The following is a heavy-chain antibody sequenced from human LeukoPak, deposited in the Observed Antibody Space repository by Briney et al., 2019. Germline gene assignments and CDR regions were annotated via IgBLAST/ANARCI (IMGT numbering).Heavy chain of an antibody. D-gene: IGHD6-6*01. Sequence: SETLSLTCTVSGGPISSSSYYWGWIRQPPGKGLEWIGSIYYSGSTYYNPSLKSRVTISVDTSKNQFSLKLSSVTAADTAVYYCARGLAARRRGYFDYWGQGTLVTVSS. J-gene: IGHJ4*02. CDR1: GGPISSSSYY. V-gene: IGHV4-39*01. CDR3: ARGLAARRRGYFDY. CDR2: IYYSGST.